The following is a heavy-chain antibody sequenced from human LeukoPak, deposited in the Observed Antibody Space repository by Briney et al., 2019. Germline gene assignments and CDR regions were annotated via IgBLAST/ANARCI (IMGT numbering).Heavy chain of an antibody. CDR1: GYTFTSYD. D-gene: IGHD2-21*01. V-gene: IGHV1-8*01. J-gene: IGHJ6*02. Sequence: GASVKVSCKASGYTFTSYDINWVRQATGQGLEWMGWMNPNSGNTHYAQKLQGRVTMTRNTSISTAYMELRRLRSEDTAVYYCAREHIVTRPGGYYYYGMDVWGQGTTVTVSS. CDR3: AREHIVTRPGGYYYYGMDV. CDR2: MNPNSGNT.